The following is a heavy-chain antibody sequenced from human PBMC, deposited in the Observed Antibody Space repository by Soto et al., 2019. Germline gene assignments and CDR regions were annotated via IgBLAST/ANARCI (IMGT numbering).Heavy chain of an antibody. CDR3: ARIHWAQSSLDY. Sequence: PSETLSLTCAVSGGSIDSGAFSLSWIRQPPGQGLEWIGYVTHSGTAYSIPSLNGRLTLSVDSSQTQFSLKLTSVTAADSAFSYCARIHWAQSSLDYWGQGTLVTVSS. D-gene: IGHD6-19*01. CDR2: VTHSGTA. J-gene: IGHJ4*02. V-gene: IGHV4-30-2*01. CDR1: GGSIDSGAFS.